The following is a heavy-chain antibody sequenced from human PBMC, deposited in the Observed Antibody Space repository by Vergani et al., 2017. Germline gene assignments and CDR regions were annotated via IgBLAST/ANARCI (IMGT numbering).Heavy chain of an antibody. D-gene: IGHD3-10*01. CDR3: ARCRGTMVRGVIKCWFDP. J-gene: IGHJ5*02. CDR2: INHNGST. Sequence: QVQLQQWGAGLLKPSETLSLTCAVYGGSFSGYYWSWIRQPPGKGLEWIGEINHNGSTNYNPSLKSRVTISVDTSKNQFSLKLSSVTAAATAVYYCARCRGTMVRGVIKCWFDPWGQGTLVTVSS. CDR1: GGSFSGYY. V-gene: IGHV4-34*01.